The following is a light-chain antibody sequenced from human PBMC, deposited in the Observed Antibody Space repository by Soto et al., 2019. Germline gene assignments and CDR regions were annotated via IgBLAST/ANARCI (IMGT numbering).Light chain of an antibody. V-gene: IGKV1-5*03. J-gene: IGKJ1*01. Sequence: DIQMSQSSSTLSATVGDRVTITCRASQSISSWLAWYQQKPGKAPKLLIYKASSLESGVPSRFSGSGSATEFTLTISSLQPDDFATYYCQQYNSYSRTFGQGTKVDI. CDR3: QQYNSYSRT. CDR2: KAS. CDR1: QSISSW.